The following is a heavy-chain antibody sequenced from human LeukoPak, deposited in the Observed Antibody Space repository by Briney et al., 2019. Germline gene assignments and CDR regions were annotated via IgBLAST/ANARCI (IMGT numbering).Heavy chain of an antibody. V-gene: IGHV1-2*02. CDR3: ARDYGSGGSYYYYYYYMDV. D-gene: IGHD3-10*01. CDR1: GYTFTGYY. Sequence: ASVKVSCKASGYTFTGYYMHWVRQAPGQGLEWMGWINPNSGGTNYAQKFQGRVTMTRDTSISTAYMELSRLRSDDTAVYYCARDYGSGGSYYYYYYYMDVWGKGTTVTVSS. CDR2: INPNSGGT. J-gene: IGHJ6*03.